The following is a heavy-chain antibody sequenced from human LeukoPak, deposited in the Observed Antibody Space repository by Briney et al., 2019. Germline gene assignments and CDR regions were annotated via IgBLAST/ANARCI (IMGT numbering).Heavy chain of an antibody. J-gene: IGHJ4*02. V-gene: IGHV3-9*01. CDR1: GFTFDDYA. D-gene: IGHD2-21*02. CDR3: AGPLGYCGRDCYEGGLFDY. CDR2: ISWNSGSI. Sequence: PGGSLRLSCAASGFTFDDYAMHWVRQAPGKGLEWVSGISWNSGSIGYADSVKGRFTISRDNSKNTLYLQMNSLRAEDTAIYYCAGPLGYCGRDCYEGGLFDYWGQGTLVTVSS.